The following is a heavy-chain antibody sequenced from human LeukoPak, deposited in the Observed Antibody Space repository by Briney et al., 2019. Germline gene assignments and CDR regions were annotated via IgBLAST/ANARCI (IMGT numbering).Heavy chain of an antibody. J-gene: IGHJ4*02. CDR3: ATVRYYYDSSGYYLDY. V-gene: IGHV1-24*01. CDR2: FDPEDGET. D-gene: IGHD3-22*01. Sequence: ASVKVSCKVSGYTLTELSMHWVRQAPGKGREWMGGFDPEDGETIYAQKLQGRVTMTEDTSTDTAYMELSSLRSEDTAVYYCATVRYYYDSSGYYLDYWGQGTLVTVSS. CDR1: GYTLTELS.